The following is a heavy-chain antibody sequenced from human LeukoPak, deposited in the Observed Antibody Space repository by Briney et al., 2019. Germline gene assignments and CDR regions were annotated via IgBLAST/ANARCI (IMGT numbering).Heavy chain of an antibody. Sequence: SVKVSCKASGGTFSSYAISWVRQAPGQGLEWMGGMIPTFGTANYARKFQGRVTITADESTSTAYMELSSLRSEDTTVYYCARGEEDVDTAMVTYYYYMDVWGKGTTVTVSS. J-gene: IGHJ6*03. CDR3: ARGEEDVDTAMVTYYYYMDV. CDR2: MIPTFGTA. D-gene: IGHD5-18*01. CDR1: GGTFSSYA. V-gene: IGHV1-69*13.